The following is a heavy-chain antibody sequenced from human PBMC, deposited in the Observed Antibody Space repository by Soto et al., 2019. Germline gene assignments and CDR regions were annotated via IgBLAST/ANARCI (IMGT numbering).Heavy chain of an antibody. J-gene: IGHJ3*01. CDR2: IYPGDSDT. V-gene: IGHV5-51*01. D-gene: IGHD3-10*02. CDR1: GYTFTSPC. CDR3: ARHHPGDGRGYDPFDF. Sequence: GESLKISWKVSGYTFTSPCLGWVRPIPGKGLEGMGIIYPGDSDTTYSPSFQGQVTISAEQSTNTAYLQWNRPKPSDPAISYCARHHPGDGRGYDPFDFWGQGTLVTVSS.